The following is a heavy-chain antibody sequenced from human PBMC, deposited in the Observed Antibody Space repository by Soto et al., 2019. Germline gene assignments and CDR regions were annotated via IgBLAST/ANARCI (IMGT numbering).Heavy chain of an antibody. CDR2: IDPSDSQT. D-gene: IGHD6-13*01. CDR3: ARHFSSSWYYFDY. J-gene: IGHJ4*02. Sequence: GESLKISCKGSGYSFAGYWITWVRQKPGKGLEWMGRIDPSDSQTYYSPSFRGHVTISVTKSITTVFLQWSSLRASDTAMYYCARHFSSSWYYFDYWGQGTLVTVSS. V-gene: IGHV5-10-1*01. CDR1: GYSFAGYW.